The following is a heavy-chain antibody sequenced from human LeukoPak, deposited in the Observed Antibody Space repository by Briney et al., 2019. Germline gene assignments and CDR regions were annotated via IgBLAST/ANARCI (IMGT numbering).Heavy chain of an antibody. CDR2: IYTSGST. V-gene: IGHV4-4*07. CDR3: ARVHPYFGAGYYYYMDV. CDR1: GGSISSYY. D-gene: IGHD3-16*01. J-gene: IGHJ6*03. Sequence: SETLSLTCTVSGGSISSYYWSWIRQPAGEGLEWIGRIYTSGSTNYNPSLKSRVTMSVDTSKNQFSLKLSSVTAADTAVYYCARVHPYFGAGYYYYMDVWGKGTTVTVSS.